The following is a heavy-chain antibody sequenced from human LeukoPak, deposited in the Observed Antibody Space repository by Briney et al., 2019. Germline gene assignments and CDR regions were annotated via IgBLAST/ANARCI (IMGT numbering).Heavy chain of an antibody. CDR2: ISGSGGST. V-gene: IGHV3-23*01. Sequence: GGSLRLSCAASGFTFSSYGMSRVRQAPGKGLEWVSAISGSGGSTYYADSVKGRFTISRDNSKNTLYLQMNSLRAEDTAVYYCAKDLSGSYDYWGQGTLVAVSS. J-gene: IGHJ4*02. CDR3: AKDLSGSYDY. D-gene: IGHD1-26*01. CDR1: GFTFSSYG.